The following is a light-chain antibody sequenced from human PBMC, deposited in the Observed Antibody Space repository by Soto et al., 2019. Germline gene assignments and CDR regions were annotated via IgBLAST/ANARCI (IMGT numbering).Light chain of an antibody. CDR2: LGS. CDR1: QSLLHSNGYNY. Sequence: DIVMTQSPLSLPVTPGEPASISCRSSQSLLHSNGYNYLDWYLQKPGQSPQLLIYLGSNRASGVPDRFGVSGSGTDFTLKISRVEAEDVGVYYCMQALQTPWTFGQGTKVEIK. V-gene: IGKV2-28*01. J-gene: IGKJ1*01. CDR3: MQALQTPWT.